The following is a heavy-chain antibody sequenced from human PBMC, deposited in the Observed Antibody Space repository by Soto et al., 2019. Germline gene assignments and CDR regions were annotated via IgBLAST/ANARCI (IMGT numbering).Heavy chain of an antibody. CDR3: ARDLVRGVFYAMDV. J-gene: IGHJ6*02. Sequence: SETLSLTCTVSGGSISRHFWSWVRQPPGKGLEWIGYIYYSGSTTYNPSLKSRVTISIDTSRTQFSLNLTSVTAADTAVYYCARDLVRGVFYAMDVWGQGTTVTVSS. CDR1: GGSISRHF. D-gene: IGHD3-10*01. V-gene: IGHV4-59*11. CDR2: IYYSGST.